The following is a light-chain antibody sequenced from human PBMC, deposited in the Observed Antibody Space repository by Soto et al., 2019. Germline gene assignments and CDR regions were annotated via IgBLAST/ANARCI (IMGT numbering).Light chain of an antibody. CDR1: TSDVGGYEY. J-gene: IGLJ3*02. CDR3: SSFAGANIWV. Sequence: QSALTQPPSASGSPGQSVTISCTGSTSDVGGYEYVSWYQQHPGKAPKLMIFEVNKRPSGAPNRFSGSKSGNTASLTVSGLQSEDEASYYCSSFAGANIWVFGGGTQLTVL. CDR2: EVN. V-gene: IGLV2-8*01.